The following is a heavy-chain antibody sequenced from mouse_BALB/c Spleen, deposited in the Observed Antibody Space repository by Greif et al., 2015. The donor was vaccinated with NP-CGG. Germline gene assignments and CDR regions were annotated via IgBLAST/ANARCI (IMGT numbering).Heavy chain of an antibody. Sequence: EVQLQQSGPSLVKPSQTLSLTCSVTVDSITCDYWNWIRKFPGNKLEYMGYISYSGSTYYNPSLKSRISITRDTSKNQYFLQLDSVTTEDTATYYRASRGYDSYAMDFWGQGTSVTVSS. J-gene: IGHJ4*01. CDR1: VDSITCDY. V-gene: IGHV3-8*02. D-gene: IGHD2-14*01. CDR3: ASRGYDSYAMDF. CDR2: ISYSGST.